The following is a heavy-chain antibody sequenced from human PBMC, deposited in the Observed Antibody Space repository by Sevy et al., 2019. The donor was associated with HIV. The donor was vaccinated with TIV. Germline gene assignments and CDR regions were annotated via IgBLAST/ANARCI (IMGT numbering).Heavy chain of an antibody. CDR1: GFTFSNVW. D-gene: IGHD2-2*01. Sequence: GGSLRLSCAASGFTFSNVWMSWVRQAPGQGLEWVGRIKSKIDGGTIDYAAPVKVRCTISRDDSKNTLYLQMNSLNTDAAAVYYCTREAGDCSTTTCFLAMDVWGQGTTVTVSS. J-gene: IGHJ6*02. CDR3: TREAGDCSTTTCFLAMDV. CDR2: IKSKIDGGTI. V-gene: IGHV3-15*01.